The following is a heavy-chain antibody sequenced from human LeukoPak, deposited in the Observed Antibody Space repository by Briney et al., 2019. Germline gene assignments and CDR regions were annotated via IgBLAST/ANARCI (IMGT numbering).Heavy chain of an antibody. Sequence: SVKVSCKASGGTFSSYAISWVRQAPGQGLEWMGGIIPIFGTANYAQKFQGRVTITADESTSTAYMELSSLRPEDTAVYYCAREGYCSGGSCYDLEYFQHWGQGTLVTVSS. V-gene: IGHV1-69*01. CDR1: GGTFSSYA. CDR2: IIPIFGTA. J-gene: IGHJ1*01. D-gene: IGHD2-15*01. CDR3: AREGYCSGGSCYDLEYFQH.